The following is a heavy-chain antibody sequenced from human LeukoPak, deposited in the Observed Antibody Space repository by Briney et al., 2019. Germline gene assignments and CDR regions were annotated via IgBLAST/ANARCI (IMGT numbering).Heavy chain of an antibody. CDR2: IKCSGGST. D-gene: IGHD2-15*01. J-gene: IGHJ3*02. CDR3: AGAIQYCSGGSCYPSAFDI. V-gene: IGHV3-23*01. Sequence: GGSLRLSCAASGFTLSSFAKSWVRQATGEGLEWLSAIKCSGGSTYCADAVRGGFTISRDNSKNTLYLQMKSLRAEDTAVYYCAGAIQYCSGGSCYPSAFDIWGQGTMVTVSS. CDR1: GFTLSSFA.